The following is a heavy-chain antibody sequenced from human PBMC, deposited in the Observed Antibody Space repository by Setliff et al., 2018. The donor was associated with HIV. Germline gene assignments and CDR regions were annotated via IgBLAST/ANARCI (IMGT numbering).Heavy chain of an antibody. CDR3: ASTGHIEIDPLQPFEI. CDR2: INHSGST. D-gene: IGHD5-12*01. V-gene: IGHV4-34*01. CDR1: GGSFSGYY. Sequence: SETLSLTCAVYGGSFSGYYWSWIRQPPGKGLEWIGEINHSGSTNYNPSLKSRVTISVDTSKNQFSLKLTSVTAADTAVYYCASTGHIEIDPLQPFEIWGQGTMVTVSS. J-gene: IGHJ3*02.